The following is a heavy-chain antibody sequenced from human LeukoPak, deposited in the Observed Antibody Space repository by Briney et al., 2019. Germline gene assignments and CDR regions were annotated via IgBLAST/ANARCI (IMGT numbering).Heavy chain of an antibody. J-gene: IGHJ4*02. Sequence: PSETLSLTCAVYGGSFSGYYWSWIRQPPGKGLEWIGEINHSGSTNYNPSLKSRVTISVDTSKNQSSLKVSSVTAADTAVYYCARDFREPFDYWGQGTLVTVSS. CDR3: ARDFREPFDY. CDR2: INHSGST. V-gene: IGHV4-34*01. CDR1: GGSFSGYY. D-gene: IGHD1-14*01.